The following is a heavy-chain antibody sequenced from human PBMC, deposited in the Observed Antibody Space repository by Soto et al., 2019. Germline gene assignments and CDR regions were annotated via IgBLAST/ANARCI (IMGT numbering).Heavy chain of an antibody. J-gene: IGHJ5*02. CDR3: ARSPAYGDYANLDT. CDR2: IHSTRSP. V-gene: IGHV4-4*07. D-gene: IGHD4-17*01. CDR1: GDSVSKYY. Sequence: SEILSLTCTVSGDSVSKYYWNWIRQPAGKGLEWIGRIHSTRSPNYNPSLKSRVTMSVDTSKNQFSLKLNLTSVTAADTAVYYCARSPAYGDYANLDTWGQGTLVTVSS.